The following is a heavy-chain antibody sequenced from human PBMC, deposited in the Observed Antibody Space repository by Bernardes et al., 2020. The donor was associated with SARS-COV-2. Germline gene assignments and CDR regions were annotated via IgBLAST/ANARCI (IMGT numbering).Heavy chain of an antibody. CDR3: ASVRSGWSYGWNTFDY. CDR1: GGSISSSNW. Sequence: SETLSLTCAVSGGSISSSNWWSWVRQPPGKGLEWIGEIYHSGSTNYNPSLKSRVTISVDKSKNQFSLKLSSVTAADTAVYYCASVRSGWSYGWNTFDYWGQGTLVTVSS. CDR2: IYHSGST. D-gene: IGHD6-19*01. J-gene: IGHJ4*02. V-gene: IGHV4-4*02.